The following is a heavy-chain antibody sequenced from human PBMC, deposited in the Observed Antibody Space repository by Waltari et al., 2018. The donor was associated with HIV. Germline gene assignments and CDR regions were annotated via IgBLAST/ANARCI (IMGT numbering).Heavy chain of an antibody. J-gene: IGHJ6*03. CDR2: ISPIVGTT. V-gene: IGHV1-69*01. Sequence: QVQLAQSVAELKKPGSSVQVSFKASGGTFSTYAFSWEPQAPGQGLEGMGGISPIVGTTNYAQKFQGRLTITADESTTTAYMELSRLRPEDTAVYFCARGGDYFYYMDVWGEGTTVTVS. CDR3: ARGGDYFYYMDV. D-gene: IGHD6-25*01. CDR1: GGTFSTYA.